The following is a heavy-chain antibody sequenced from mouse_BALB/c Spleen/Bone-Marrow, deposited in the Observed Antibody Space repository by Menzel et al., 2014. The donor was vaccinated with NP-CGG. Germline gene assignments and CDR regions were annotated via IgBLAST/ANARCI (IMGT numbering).Heavy chain of an antibody. CDR1: GFSLTNYG. J-gene: IGHJ4*01. V-gene: IGHV2-6-1*01. Sequence: VQFQQSGPGLVAPSQSLSITCTISGFSLTNYGVHWVRQPPGKGLEWLVVILSDGRTTYNSALKSRLSISKDNSKSQVFIKMNSLQTDDTAMYYCARHRYYAMDYWGQGASVAISS. CDR3: ARHRYYAMDY. CDR2: ILSDGRT.